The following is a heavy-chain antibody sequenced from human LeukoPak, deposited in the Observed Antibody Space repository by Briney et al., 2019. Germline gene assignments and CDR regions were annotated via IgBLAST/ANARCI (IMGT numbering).Heavy chain of an antibody. D-gene: IGHD2-8*01. CDR2: IVVGSGNT. V-gene: IGHV1-58*01. Sequence: SVKVSCKASGFTFTSSAVQWVRQARGQRLEWIGWIVVGSGNTNYAQKFQERVTITRDMSTSTAYMELSSLRSEDTAVYYCARAVWTETYYYYYYYMDVWGKGTTVTVSS. CDR1: GFTFTSSA. CDR3: ARAVWTETYYYYYYYMDV. J-gene: IGHJ6*03.